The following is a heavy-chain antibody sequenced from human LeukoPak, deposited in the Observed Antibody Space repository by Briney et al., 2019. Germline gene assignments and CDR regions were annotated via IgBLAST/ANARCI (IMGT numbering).Heavy chain of an antibody. CDR1: GGSFSGYY. V-gene: IGHV4-34*01. D-gene: IGHD6-13*01. Sequence: SETLSLTCAVYGGSFSGYYWSWIRQPPGKGLXXXXXXNHSGSTNYNPSLKSRVTISVDTSKNQFSLKLSSVTAADTAVYYCAREAYSSSWGYGMDVWGKGTTVTVSS. CDR3: AREAYSSSWGYGMDV. CDR2: XNHSGST. J-gene: IGHJ6*04.